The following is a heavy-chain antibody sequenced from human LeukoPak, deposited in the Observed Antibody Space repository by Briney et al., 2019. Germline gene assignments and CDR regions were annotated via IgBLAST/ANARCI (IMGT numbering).Heavy chain of an antibody. J-gene: IGHJ4*02. CDR1: GFTVSNY. Sequence: PGGSLRLSCAASGFTVSNYMTWVRQAPGKGLEWVSVIYSGGSTYYADSVKGRFTISRDNSKNTLYLQMNSLRAEDTAVYYCARDNTYMFDYWGQGTQVTVSS. CDR2: IYSGGST. D-gene: IGHD2-2*02. V-gene: IGHV3-53*01. CDR3: ARDNTYMFDY.